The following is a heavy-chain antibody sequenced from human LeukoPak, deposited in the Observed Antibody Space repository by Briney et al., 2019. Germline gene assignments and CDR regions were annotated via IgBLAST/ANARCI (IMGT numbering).Heavy chain of an antibody. D-gene: IGHD5-12*01. CDR2: INPNSGGT. V-gene: IGHV1-2*02. CDR1: GYTFTGYY. CDR3: ARDHSGRDGYNFDY. J-gene: IGHJ4*02. Sequence: ASVKVSCKASGYTFTGYYMHWVRQAPGQGLEWMGWINPNSGGTNYAQKFQGRVTMTRDTSISTAYMELSRLRSDDTAVCYCARDHSGRDGYNFDYWGQGTLVTVSS.